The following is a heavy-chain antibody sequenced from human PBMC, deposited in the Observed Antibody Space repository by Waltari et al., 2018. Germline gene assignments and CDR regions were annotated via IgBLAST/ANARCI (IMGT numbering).Heavy chain of an antibody. D-gene: IGHD1-7*01. CDR1: GGSIRSYY. CDR3: ARYDWNYAGWFDP. Sequence: QVQLQESGPGLVKPSETLSLTCTFSGGSIRSYYWSWIRQPPGKGLEWIGYIYYSGSTNYNPSLKSRVTISVDTSKNQFSLKLSSVTAADTAVYYCARYDWNYAGWFDPWGQGTLVTVSS. V-gene: IGHV4-59*08. CDR2: IYYSGST. J-gene: IGHJ5*02.